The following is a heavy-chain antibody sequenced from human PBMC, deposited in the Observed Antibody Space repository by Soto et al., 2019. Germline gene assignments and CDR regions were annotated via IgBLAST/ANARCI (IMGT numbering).Heavy chain of an antibody. CDR1: GGSFSTYA. Sequence: SVKVSCKASGGSFSTYAINWLRQAPGQGLEWMGGIIPLFGTENYAQNFQDRFTFTADKSTTTAYMEVRRLRSEDTAVYYWATGVWSGPIANYFAYWGQVTRVTVSS. D-gene: IGHD3-3*01. V-gene: IGHV1-69*06. CDR2: IIPLFGTE. J-gene: IGHJ4*01. CDR3: ATGVWSGPIANYFAY.